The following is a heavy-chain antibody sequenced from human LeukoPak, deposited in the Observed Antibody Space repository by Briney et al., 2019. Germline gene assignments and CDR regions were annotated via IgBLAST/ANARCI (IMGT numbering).Heavy chain of an antibody. V-gene: IGHV4-39*07. CDR2: IYYSGST. Sequence: SETLSLTCTVSGGSISSSSYYWGWIRQPPGKGLEWIGSIYYSGSTYYNPSLKSRVTISVDTSKNQFSLKLSSVTAADTAVYYCARTYYGSGSLCYYYYYMDVWGKGTTVTVSS. J-gene: IGHJ6*03. CDR1: GGSISSSSYY. D-gene: IGHD3-10*01. CDR3: ARTYYGSGSLCYYYYYMDV.